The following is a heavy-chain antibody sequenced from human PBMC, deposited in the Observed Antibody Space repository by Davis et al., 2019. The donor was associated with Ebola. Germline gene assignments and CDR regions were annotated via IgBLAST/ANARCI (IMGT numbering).Heavy chain of an antibody. CDR2: IYYSGST. Sequence: SETLSLTCPVSGGSISSYYWSWIRQPPGKGLEWIGYIYYSGSTNYNPSLKSRVTISVDTSKNQFSLKLSSVTAADTAVYYCARQAIPTFCMDVWGQGTTVTVSS. CDR1: GGSISSYY. CDR3: ARQAIPTFCMDV. D-gene: IGHD2-2*02. J-gene: IGHJ6*02. V-gene: IGHV4-59*08.